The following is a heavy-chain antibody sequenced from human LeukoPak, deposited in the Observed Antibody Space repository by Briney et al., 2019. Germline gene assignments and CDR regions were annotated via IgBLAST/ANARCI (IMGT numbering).Heavy chain of an antibody. CDR2: IIPIFGTA. D-gene: IGHD2-2*01. Sequence: GASVKVSCKASGGTFSSYAISWVRQAPGQGLEWMGGIIPIFGTANYAQKFQGRVTITADESTSTAYMELSSLRSEDTAVYYCARGVEYCSSTSCYRGGYYYGMDVWGHGTTVTVSS. V-gene: IGHV1-69*13. CDR1: GGTFSSYA. J-gene: IGHJ6*02. CDR3: ARGVEYCSSTSCYRGGYYYGMDV.